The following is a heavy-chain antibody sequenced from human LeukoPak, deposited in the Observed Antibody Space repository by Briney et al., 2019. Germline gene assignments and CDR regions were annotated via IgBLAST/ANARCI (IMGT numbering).Heavy chain of an antibody. D-gene: IGHD4-23*01. J-gene: IGHJ4*02. CDR2: IYYSGSI. V-gene: IGHV4-59*01. CDR1: GGSISSYY. CDR3: ARDYGGNLDY. Sequence: PSETLSLTCTVSGGSISSYYWSWIRQPPGKGLEWIGYIYYSGSINYNPSLKSRVTISVDTSKNQFSLKLSSVTAADTAVYYCARDYGGNLDYWGQGTLVTVSS.